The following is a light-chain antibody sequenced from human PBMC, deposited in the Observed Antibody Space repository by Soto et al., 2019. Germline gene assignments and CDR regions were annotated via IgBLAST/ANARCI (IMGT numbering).Light chain of an antibody. Sequence: PGEIATLSCLSSQSVSSSFLAWYQQRPGLAPRLLIYDASSRASGIPDRFSGSGSGSDFTLTISRLEPEDFAVYYCQQYGSSPLTFGGGTKVDIK. J-gene: IGKJ4*01. CDR3: QQYGSSPLT. CDR2: DAS. V-gene: IGKV3D-20*01. CDR1: QSVSSSF.